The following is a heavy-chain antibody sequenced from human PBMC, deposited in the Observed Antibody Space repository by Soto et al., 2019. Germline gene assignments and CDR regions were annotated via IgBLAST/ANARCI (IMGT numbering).Heavy chain of an antibody. D-gene: IGHD2-21*02. Sequence: QVQLVESGGGVVQPGRSLRLSCAASGFTFSSYGMHWVRQAPGKGLEWVAVISYDGSNKYYADSVKGRFTISRDNSKNTLYLQMNSLRAEDTAVYYCAKDFDWDAYCGGDCYPRGGDYWGQGTLVTVSS. V-gene: IGHV3-30*18. CDR2: ISYDGSNK. J-gene: IGHJ4*02. CDR3: AKDFDWDAYCGGDCYPRGGDY. CDR1: GFTFSSYG.